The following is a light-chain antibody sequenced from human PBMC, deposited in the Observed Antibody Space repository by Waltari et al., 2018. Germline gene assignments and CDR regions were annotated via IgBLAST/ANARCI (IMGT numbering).Light chain of an antibody. Sequence: DIVMTQSPDSLAVSLGERATINCKSSQSVLYSSNNKNDLAGDHQKHGQPPKLLIYWASTRESGVPDRLSGSGSGTDFTLTISSLQAEDVAVYYCQQYYSTPITFGQGTRLEIK. CDR3: QQYYSTPIT. CDR2: WAS. J-gene: IGKJ5*01. CDR1: QSVLYSSNNKND. V-gene: IGKV4-1*01.